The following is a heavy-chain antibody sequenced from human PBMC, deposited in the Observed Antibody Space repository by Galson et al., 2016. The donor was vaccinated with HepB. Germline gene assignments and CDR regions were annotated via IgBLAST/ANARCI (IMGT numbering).Heavy chain of an antibody. Sequence: TLSLTCTVSGGSISTGGYYWNWIRQHPGKGLEWIGYIYYSGSTYYNPSLESRVAISVDTSKSQFSLKLRSVTAADTAVYYCATTLPAVITQDDYYYGMAVWGQGTTVTVSS. J-gene: IGHJ6*02. CDR2: IYYSGST. CDR3: ATTLPAVITQDDYYYGMAV. V-gene: IGHV4-31*03. D-gene: IGHD4-11*01. CDR1: GGSISTGGYY.